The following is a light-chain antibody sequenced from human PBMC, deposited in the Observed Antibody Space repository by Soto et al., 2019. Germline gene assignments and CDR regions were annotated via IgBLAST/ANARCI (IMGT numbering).Light chain of an antibody. CDR3: CSYAGSITVYV. CDR2: EVS. Sequence: QSALTQPASVSGSPGQSITISCTGTSSDVGSYNLFSWYQQHPGKAPKLMIYEVSKRPSGVSNRFSGSKSGNTASLTISGLQAEDEADYYCCSYAGSITVYVYGTGTKVTVL. J-gene: IGLJ1*01. V-gene: IGLV2-23*02. CDR1: SSDVGSYNL.